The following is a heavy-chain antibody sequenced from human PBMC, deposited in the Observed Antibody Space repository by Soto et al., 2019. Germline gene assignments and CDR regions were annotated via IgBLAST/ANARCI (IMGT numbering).Heavy chain of an antibody. CDR3: ARSHYCDFWSGYNGGDYYYYGMDV. CDR2: INHSGST. J-gene: IGHJ6*02. Sequence: SETLSLTCAVYGGSFSGYYWSWIRQPPGKGLEWIGEINHSGSTNYNPSLKSRVTISVDTSKNQFSLKLSSVTAADTAVYYCARSHYCDFWSGYNGGDYYYYGMDVWGQGTTVTVSS. CDR1: GGSFSGYY. V-gene: IGHV4-34*01. D-gene: IGHD3-3*01.